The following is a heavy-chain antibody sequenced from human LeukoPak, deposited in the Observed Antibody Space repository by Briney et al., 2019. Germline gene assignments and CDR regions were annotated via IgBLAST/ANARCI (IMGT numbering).Heavy chain of an antibody. CDR2: IGSDGSNK. Sequence: GGSLRLSCAASGFTFSDYAMHWVRQAPGKGLEWVAVIGSDGSNKYDADSVKGRFTISRDNPKNMMYLQMNSLRAEDTAVYSCARDRFMVRGVMVGTFDLWGQGTMVTVSS. CDR3: ARDRFMVRGVMVGTFDL. V-gene: IGHV3-33*01. D-gene: IGHD3-10*01. CDR1: GFTFSDYA. J-gene: IGHJ3*01.